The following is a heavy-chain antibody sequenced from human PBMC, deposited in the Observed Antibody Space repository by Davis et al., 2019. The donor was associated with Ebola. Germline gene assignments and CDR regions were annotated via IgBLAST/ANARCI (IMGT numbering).Heavy chain of an antibody. CDR3: ARLGAAGRGLDY. V-gene: IGHV1-8*02. CDR2: MNPNSGNT. Sequence: AASVKVSCKASGYTFTTYAINWVRQAPGQGLEWMGWMNPNSGNTGYAQKFQGRVTMTRNTSISTAYMELSSLRSEDTAVYYCARLGAAGRGLDYWGQGTLVTVSS. CDR1: GYTFTTYA. D-gene: IGHD6-13*01. J-gene: IGHJ4*02.